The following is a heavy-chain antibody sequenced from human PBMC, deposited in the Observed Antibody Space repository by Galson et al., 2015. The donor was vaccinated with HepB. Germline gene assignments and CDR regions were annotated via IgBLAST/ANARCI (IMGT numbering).Heavy chain of an antibody. CDR1: DYSFTNYG. J-gene: IGHJ5*02. CDR2: LNVYNGNT. V-gene: IGHV1-18*01. Sequence: SVKVSCKASDYSFTNYGISWVRQAPGQGLEWMGWLNVYNGNTHYAQKLQDRVTMTTDTSTSTAYMELRSLRSDDTAVYYCARVPPGPFDPWGQGTLVTVSS. CDR3: ARVPPGPFDP.